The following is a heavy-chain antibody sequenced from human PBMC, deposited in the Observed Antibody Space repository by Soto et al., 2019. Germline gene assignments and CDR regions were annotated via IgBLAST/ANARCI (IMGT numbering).Heavy chain of an antibody. CDR2: IYYNGNT. Sequence: QVPLPESGPGLVKPSETLSLPCTDSGGSISNHYWSWIRQPPGKGLEWIGYIYYNGNTNYNPPLKSRVSMSVDTSKNQISLKLSSVTAADTAVYYCTRANCYSEYWGQGTLVTVSS. V-gene: IGHV4-59*11. CDR3: TRANCYSEY. CDR1: GGSISNHY. J-gene: IGHJ4*02. D-gene: IGHD2-21*02.